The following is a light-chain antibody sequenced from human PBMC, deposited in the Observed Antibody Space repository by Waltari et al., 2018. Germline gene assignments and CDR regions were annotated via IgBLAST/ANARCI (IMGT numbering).Light chain of an antibody. J-gene: IGKJ4*01. V-gene: IGKV1-39*01. CDR1: QSISEY. CDR2: GAS. Sequence: DIQMTQSPSSLSASVGEKVTITCRASQSISEYLNWYQQKPGKAPKLLIYGASSLQSGVPSRCSGSRSGTDCTLSITSLQPEDSATYYCQQSYTFGGGTKVEIK. CDR3: QQSYT.